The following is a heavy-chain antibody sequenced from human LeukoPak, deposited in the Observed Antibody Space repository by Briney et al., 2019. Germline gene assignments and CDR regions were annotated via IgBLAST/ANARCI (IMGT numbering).Heavy chain of an antibody. V-gene: IGHV6-1*01. CDR3: ARDLSLAMYE. J-gene: IGHJ4*02. D-gene: IGHD6-6*01. CDR1: GDTVSSNSVP. CDR2: TYYGSRWYN. Sequence: SQTLSLTCATSGDTVSSNSVPWNWNRQAQSRRLVWLRITYYGSRWYNDYAVSVRSRIIISTDTSKNQFYLQLNSVTSEDMAVYYCARDLSLAMYEWGRGTLATVS.